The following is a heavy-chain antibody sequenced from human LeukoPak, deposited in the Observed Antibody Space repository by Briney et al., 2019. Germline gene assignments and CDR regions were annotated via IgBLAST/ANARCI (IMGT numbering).Heavy chain of an antibody. Sequence: PWASVKVSCKVSGYTLTELSMHWVRQAPGKGLEWMGGFDPEDGETIYAQKFQGRVTMTEDTSTDTAYMELSSLRSEDTAVYYCATGGITMIVVPSDADAFDIWGQGTMVTVSS. V-gene: IGHV1-24*01. D-gene: IGHD3-22*01. CDR1: GYTLTELS. CDR2: FDPEDGET. CDR3: ATGGITMIVVPSDADAFDI. J-gene: IGHJ3*02.